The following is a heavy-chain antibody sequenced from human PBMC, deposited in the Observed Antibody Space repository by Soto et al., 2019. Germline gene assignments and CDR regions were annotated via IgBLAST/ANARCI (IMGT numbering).Heavy chain of an antibody. CDR2: IIPIIGTR. V-gene: IGHV1-69*12. Sequence: QVQLVQSGAEVKKPGSSVKVSCKASGGTFSIYAVSWVRQAPGQGLEWMGGIIPIIGTRNYAQRFQGRITITGDESTSTAYIELSSLQSEDTAVYYCARDLGSGYDPGDYWGQGTLVTVSS. CDR1: GGTFSIYA. J-gene: IGHJ4*02. CDR3: ARDLGSGYDPGDY. D-gene: IGHD5-12*01.